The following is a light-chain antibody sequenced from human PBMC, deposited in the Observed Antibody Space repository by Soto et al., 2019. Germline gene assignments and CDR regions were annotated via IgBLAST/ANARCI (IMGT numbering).Light chain of an antibody. CDR2: KAS. V-gene: IGKV1-5*03. CDR1: QSIKTW. Sequence: DIQMTQSPSTLSASVGGRVTITCRASQSIKTWLAWYQQKPGKAPQLLIYKASNLESGVPSRFSGSGSATEFTLTISSLQPDDSATYYGQQYDTSPWAFGQGTKVEI. CDR3: QQYDTSPWA. J-gene: IGKJ1*01.